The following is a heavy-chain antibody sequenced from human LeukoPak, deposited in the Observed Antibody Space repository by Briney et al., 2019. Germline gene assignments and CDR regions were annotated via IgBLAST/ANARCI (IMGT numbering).Heavy chain of an antibody. V-gene: IGHV1-69*13. J-gene: IGHJ4*02. CDR3: ARGPRQYYYSGSYHY. D-gene: IGHD3-10*01. CDR1: GGTFSSYA. CDR2: IIPIFGTA. Sequence: SVKVSCKASGGTFSSYAISWVRQAPGQGLEWMGGIIPIFGTANYAQKFQGRVTITADESTSTAYMELSSLRSEDTAVYYCARGPRQYYYSGSYHYWGRGTLVTVSS.